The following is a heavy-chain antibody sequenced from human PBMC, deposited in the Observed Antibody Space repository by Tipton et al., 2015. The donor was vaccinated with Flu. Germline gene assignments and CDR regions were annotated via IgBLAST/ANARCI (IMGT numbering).Heavy chain of an antibody. CDR1: GDSLGSRYY. CDR3: ARDKNEFYAFEN. CDR2: IHQTGTT. V-gene: IGHV4-38-2*02. Sequence: TLSLTCSVFGDSLGSRYYWGWIRQPPGKGLEWIGNIHQTGTTYYNPSLKSRVSMSVARSKNQFSLRLTSVTAADTAVYYCARDKNEFYAFENWAQGTLVTVSS. J-gene: IGHJ4*02. D-gene: IGHD2/OR15-2a*01.